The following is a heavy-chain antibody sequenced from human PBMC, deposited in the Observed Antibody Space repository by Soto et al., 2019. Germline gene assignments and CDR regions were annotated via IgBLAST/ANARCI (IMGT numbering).Heavy chain of an antibody. D-gene: IGHD2-21*02. CDR2: IYWDDDK. J-gene: IGHJ6*02. Sequence: QITLKESGPTLVKPTQTLTLTCTFSGFSLSTIGVGVGWIRQPPGKALEWLALIYWDDDKRYSPSLKSRLTVTKDTSKNQVVLTMTNMDPVDTATYYCVQSRCGGDCLQSYSSHSYYGVDVWGQGTTVPVSS. CDR1: GFSLSTIGVG. V-gene: IGHV2-5*02. CDR3: VQSRCGGDCLQSYSSHSYYGVDV.